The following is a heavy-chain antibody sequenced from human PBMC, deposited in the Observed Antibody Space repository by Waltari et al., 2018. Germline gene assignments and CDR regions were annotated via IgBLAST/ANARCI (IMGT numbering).Heavy chain of an antibody. Sequence: QLQLQESGPGLVKPSETLSLTCTVSGGSISSSSYYWGWIRQPPGKGLEWIGSIYYSGSTYYNPSLKSRVTISVDTSKNQFSLKLSSVTAADTAVYYCARLCTYCSSTSCYAGGWFDPWGQGTLVTVSS. CDR1: GGSISSSSYY. J-gene: IGHJ5*02. CDR3: ARLCTYCSSTSCYAGGWFDP. V-gene: IGHV4-39*01. CDR2: IYYSGST. D-gene: IGHD2-2*01.